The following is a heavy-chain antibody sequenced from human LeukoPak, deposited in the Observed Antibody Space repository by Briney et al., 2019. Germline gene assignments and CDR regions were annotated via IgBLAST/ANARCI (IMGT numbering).Heavy chain of an antibody. V-gene: IGHV3-23*01. D-gene: IGHD3-22*01. CDR1: RFTFSNYA. CDR3: AKSAYYDSSGFYREYYFDY. Sequence: PGGSLRLSCAASRFTFSNYAMSWVRQAPGKGLEWVSTISGSGGSTYYADSVKGRFTISRDNSKNTLHLQMNSLRAEDTAVYYCAKSAYYDSSGFYREYYFDYWGQGILVTVSS. J-gene: IGHJ4*02. CDR2: ISGSGGST.